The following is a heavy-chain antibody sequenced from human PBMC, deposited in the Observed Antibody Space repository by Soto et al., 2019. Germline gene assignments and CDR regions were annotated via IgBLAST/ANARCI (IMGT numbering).Heavy chain of an antibody. J-gene: IGHJ4*02. CDR2: IYYNGNT. Sequence: SETLSLTCTVTGGSITGYYWNWIRQPPGKGLEWIGYIYYNGNTSYNPSLKSRVTISLDTSKNEFSLKLTSVTAADTAVYYCARTPDTALDYWGQGTLVTVSS. CDR3: ARTPDTALDY. D-gene: IGHD5-18*01. V-gene: IGHV4-59*01. CDR1: GGSITGYY.